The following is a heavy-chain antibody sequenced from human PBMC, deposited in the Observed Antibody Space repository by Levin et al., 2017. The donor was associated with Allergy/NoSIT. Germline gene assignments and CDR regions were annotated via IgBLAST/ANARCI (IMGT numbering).Heavy chain of an antibody. CDR2: INPNSGGT. J-gene: IGHJ6*02. CDR1: GYTFSGYY. Sequence: ASVKVSCKASGYTFSGYYMHWVRQAPGQGLEWMGWINPNSGGTDYSQKFQGRVTMTGDTSIRTAYMELSRLRSDDTAVYYCARASGYDVFPYYYYGMDVWGQGTTVTVSS. CDR3: ARASGYDVFPYYYYGMDV. V-gene: IGHV1-2*02. D-gene: IGHD5-12*01.